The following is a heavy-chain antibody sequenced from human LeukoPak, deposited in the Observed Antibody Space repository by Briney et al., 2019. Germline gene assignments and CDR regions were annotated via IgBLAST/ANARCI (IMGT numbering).Heavy chain of an antibody. J-gene: IGHJ4*02. CDR1: GGSFSGYY. CDR2: INHSGST. Sequence: SETLSLTCAVYGGSFSGYYWSWIRQPPGKGLEWIGEINHSGSTNYNPSLKSRVTISVDTSKNQFSLKLSSVTAADTAVYYCARASMVPDYWGQGTLVTVSS. V-gene: IGHV4-34*01. CDR3: ARASMVPDY. D-gene: IGHD2/OR15-2a*01.